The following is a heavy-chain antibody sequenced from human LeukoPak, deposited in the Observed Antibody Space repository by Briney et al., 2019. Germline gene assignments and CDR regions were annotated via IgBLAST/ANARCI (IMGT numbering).Heavy chain of an antibody. J-gene: IGHJ3*02. V-gene: IGHV3-23*01. CDR2: ISGSGGST. CDR1: GFTFSSYA. CDR3: AKDPAYYYGSGSPHAFDI. Sequence: PGGSLRLSCAASGFTFSSYAMSWVRQAPGKRLEWVSAISGSGGSTYYADSVKGRFTISRDNSKNTLYLQMNSLRAEDTAVYYCAKDPAYYYGSGSPHAFDIWGQGTMVTVSS. D-gene: IGHD3-10*01.